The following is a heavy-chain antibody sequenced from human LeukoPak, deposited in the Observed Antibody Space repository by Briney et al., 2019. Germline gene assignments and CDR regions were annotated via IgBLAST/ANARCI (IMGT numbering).Heavy chain of an antibody. D-gene: IGHD5-12*01. V-gene: IGHV3-30-3*01. Sequence: GGSLRLSCAASGFTFSSYAMHWVRQAPGKGLEWVAVISYDGSNKYYADSVKGRFTISRDNSKNTLYLQMNSLRAEDTAVYYCARDPTPYSGYEPYYFDYWGQGTLVTVSS. CDR3: ARDPTPYSGYEPYYFDY. J-gene: IGHJ4*02. CDR2: ISYDGSNK. CDR1: GFTFSSYA.